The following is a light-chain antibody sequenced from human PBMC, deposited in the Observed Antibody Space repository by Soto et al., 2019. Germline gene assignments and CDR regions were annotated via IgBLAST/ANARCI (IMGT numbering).Light chain of an antibody. Sequence: QSVLTQPPSVSAAPGQRVSISCSGGSSNIGKNSVSWYQQLPATAPKLLIYDDHQRPSGIPDRFSASKSGTSATLDIAGLQPADEADYYCATLDLTLSAGVLFGGGTKVTVL. J-gene: IGLJ2*01. CDR1: SSNIGKNS. V-gene: IGLV1-51*01. CDR3: ATLDLTLSAGVL. CDR2: DDH.